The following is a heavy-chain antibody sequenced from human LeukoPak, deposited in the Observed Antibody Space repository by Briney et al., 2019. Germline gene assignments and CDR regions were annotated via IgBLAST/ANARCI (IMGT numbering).Heavy chain of an antibody. CDR2: INHSGST. Sequence: PSETLSLTCAVYVGSFRGYYWSWIRQPPGKGLEWIGEINHSGSTNYNPSLKSRVTISVDTSKNQFSLKLSSVTAADTAVYYCATIAPPSPIAAPDYYYMDVWGKGTTVTVSS. D-gene: IGHD6-13*01. V-gene: IGHV4-34*01. CDR1: VGSFRGYY. J-gene: IGHJ6*03. CDR3: ATIAPPSPIAAPDYYYMDV.